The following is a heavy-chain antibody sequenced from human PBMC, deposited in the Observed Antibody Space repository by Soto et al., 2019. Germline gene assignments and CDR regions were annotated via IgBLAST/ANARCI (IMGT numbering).Heavy chain of an antibody. J-gene: IGHJ4*02. D-gene: IGHD3-22*01. Sequence: PSETLSLTCAVSGGSISGGGYSWSWIRQPPGKGLEWIGYIYHSGSTYYNPSLKSRVTISVDRSKNQFSLKLSSVTAADTAVYYCARGGGGYSAGYFDYWGQGTLVTVSS. V-gene: IGHV4-30-2*01. CDR1: GGSISGGGYS. CDR2: IYHSGST. CDR3: ARGGGGYSAGYFDY.